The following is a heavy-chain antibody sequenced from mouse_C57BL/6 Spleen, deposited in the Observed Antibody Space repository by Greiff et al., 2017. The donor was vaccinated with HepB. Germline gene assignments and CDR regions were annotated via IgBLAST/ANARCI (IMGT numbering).Heavy chain of an antibody. Sequence: VQLQQSGAELVKPGASVKISCKASGYAFSSYWMNWVKQRPGKGLEWIGQIYPGDGDTNYNGKFKGKATLTADKSSSTAYMQLSSLTSKDSAVYVCARWLLPYWYFDVWGTGTTVTVSS. D-gene: IGHD2-3*01. V-gene: IGHV1-80*01. J-gene: IGHJ1*03. CDR1: GYAFSSYW. CDR3: ARWLLPYWYFDV. CDR2: IYPGDGDT.